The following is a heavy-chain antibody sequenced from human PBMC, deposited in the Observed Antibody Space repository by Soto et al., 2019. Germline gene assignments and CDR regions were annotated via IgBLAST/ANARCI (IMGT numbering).Heavy chain of an antibody. Sequence: TSETLPLTCTVSDDSFRGAEYYWSWIRQPLGKGPEWIGYTYYNGDTKYNPALRSRVTMSEDTSKNQFSLRLSSVTAADTAVYFCARGPAYIDGWRTFDLWGRGILVTVSS. V-gene: IGHV4-61*08. CDR3: ARGPAYIDGWRTFDL. D-gene: IGHD6-19*01. J-gene: IGHJ4*02. CDR2: TYYNGDT. CDR1: DDSFRGAEYY.